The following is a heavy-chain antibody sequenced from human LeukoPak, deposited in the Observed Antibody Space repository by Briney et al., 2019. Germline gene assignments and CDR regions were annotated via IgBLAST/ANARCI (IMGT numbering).Heavy chain of an antibody. D-gene: IGHD3-10*01. CDR1: GGSISSSSYY. CDR2: IYYSGST. J-gene: IGHJ5*02. V-gene: IGHV4-39*07. CDR3: ARDLLAEYYYGLGSYPNWFDH. Sequence: SETLSLTCTVSGGSISSSSYYWGWLRQPPGTGLEWIGSIYYSGSTYYNPSLKSRVTISLDTSKNQFSLKLSSVTAADTAVYYCARDLLAEYYYGLGSYPNWFDHWGQGTLVTVSS.